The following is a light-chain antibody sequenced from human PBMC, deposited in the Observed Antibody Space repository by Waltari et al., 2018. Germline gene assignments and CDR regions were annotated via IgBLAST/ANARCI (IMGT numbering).Light chain of an antibody. CDR1: VLTKKY. V-gene: IGLV3-27*01. CDR2: KDS. CDR3: YSSTDNSGI. Sequence: SYELTQPSSVSVSPGQTAKITCSGDVLTKKYARWFQQKPGQAPVLMIYKDSERPSRSPERLSGSSSGATVTLTITGAQVEDEADYYCYSSTDNSGIFGGGTTLTVL. J-gene: IGLJ2*01.